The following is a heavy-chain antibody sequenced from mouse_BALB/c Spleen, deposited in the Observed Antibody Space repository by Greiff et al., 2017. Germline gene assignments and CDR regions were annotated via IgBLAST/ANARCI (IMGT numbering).Heavy chain of an antibody. CDR1: GFTFSSYT. J-gene: IGHJ2*01. V-gene: IGHV5-12-2*01. CDR3: ARRGDYDGYYFDY. D-gene: IGHD2-4*01. CDR2: ISNGGGST. Sequence: EVQLVESGGGLVQPGGSLKLSCAASGFTFSSYTMSWVRQTPEKRLEWVAYISNGGGSTYYPDTVKGRFTISRDNAKNTLYLQMSSLKSEDTAMYYCARRGDYDGYYFDYWGQGTTLTVSS.